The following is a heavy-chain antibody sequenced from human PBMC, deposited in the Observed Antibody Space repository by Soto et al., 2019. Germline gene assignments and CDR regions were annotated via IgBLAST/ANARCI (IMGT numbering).Heavy chain of an antibody. D-gene: IGHD6-6*01. CDR3: ARGPPKYSSSSRKRPKEHNWFDP. V-gene: IGHV4-34*01. Sequence: SETLSLTCAVYGGSFSGYYWSWIRQPPGKGLEWIGEINHSGSTNYNPSLKSRVTISVDTSKNQFSLKLSSVTAADTAVDYCARGPPKYSSSSRKRPKEHNWFDPWGQGTLVTVSS. CDR2: INHSGST. J-gene: IGHJ5*02. CDR1: GGSFSGYY.